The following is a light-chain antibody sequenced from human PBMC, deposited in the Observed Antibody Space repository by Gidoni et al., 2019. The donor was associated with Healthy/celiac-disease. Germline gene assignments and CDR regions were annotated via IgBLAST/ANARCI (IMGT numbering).Light chain of an antibody. V-gene: IGLV2-23*01. J-gene: IGLJ1*01. CDR2: EGS. CDR1: SSDVGSYNL. CDR3: CSYAGSSTLGV. Sequence: QSALTQHASVSGSPGQSITIYCTGTSSDVGSYNLGSWYHQHPGKAHKLMIYEGSTLTSGVSNRFSGSKSGNTASLTITGLQAEDEADYYCCSYAGSSTLGVFGTGTKVTVL.